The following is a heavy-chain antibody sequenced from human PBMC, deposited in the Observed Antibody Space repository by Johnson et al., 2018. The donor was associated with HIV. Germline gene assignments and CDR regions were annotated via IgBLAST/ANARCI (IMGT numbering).Heavy chain of an antibody. V-gene: IGHV3-11*01. CDR2: ISSSGSAI. D-gene: IGHD5-24*01. CDR1: GFTFNDYY. CDR3: AKAESNYGRAFDI. J-gene: IGHJ3*02. Sequence: QVQLVESGGGLVKPGGSLRLSCTASGFTFNDYYMTWVRQAPGEGLEWVSYISSSGSAIYYADSVKGRFTVSSDNRKNSLYLQMNSLRTEDTALYYCAKAESNYGRAFDIWGQGTMVTVSS.